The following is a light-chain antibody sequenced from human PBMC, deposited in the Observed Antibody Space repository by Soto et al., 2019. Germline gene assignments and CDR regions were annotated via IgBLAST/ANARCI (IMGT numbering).Light chain of an antibody. V-gene: IGKV3-15*01. CDR3: QQYNNWPQT. CDR1: QTINNN. CDR2: GAS. J-gene: IGKJ1*01. Sequence: VMTQAPATLSVSPGERVTLACRASQTINNNVAWYQLKDGQVPRLLIYGASTRATDIPARFSGSGSGTELTLTISSLQSEDFAEYHCQQYNNWPQTFGQGTKVHI.